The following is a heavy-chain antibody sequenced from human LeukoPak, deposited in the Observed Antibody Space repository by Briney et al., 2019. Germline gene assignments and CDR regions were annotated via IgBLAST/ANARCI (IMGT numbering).Heavy chain of an antibody. V-gene: IGHV4-59*08. D-gene: IGHD5-18*01. CDR2: IYYSGST. J-gene: IGHJ4*02. Sequence: SETLSLTCTVSGGSISSYYWSWIRQPPGKGLEWIGYIYYSGSTNYNPSLKSRVTISVDTSKNQFSLKLSSVTAADTAVYYCARPAKRGYSYGYDYWGQGTLVTVSS. CDR3: ARPAKRGYSYGYDY. CDR1: GGSISSYY.